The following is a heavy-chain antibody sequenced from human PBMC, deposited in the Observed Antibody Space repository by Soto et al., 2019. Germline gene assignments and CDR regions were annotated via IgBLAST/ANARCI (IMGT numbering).Heavy chain of an antibody. D-gene: IGHD6-6*01. CDR1: GYTFTGYY. CDR2: INPNSGGT. CDR3: ARDPFSYSGSSVGDFDI. J-gene: IGHJ3*02. Sequence: ASVKVSCKASGYTFTGYYMHWVGQAPGQGLEWMGWINPNSGGTNYAQKFQGWVTMTRDTSISTAYMELSRLRSDDTAVYYCARDPFSYSGSSVGDFDIWGQGTMVTVSS. V-gene: IGHV1-2*04.